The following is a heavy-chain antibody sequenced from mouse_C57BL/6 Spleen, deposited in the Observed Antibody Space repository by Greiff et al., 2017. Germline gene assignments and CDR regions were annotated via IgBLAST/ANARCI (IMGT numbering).Heavy chain of an antibody. Sequence: QVHVKQPGAELVKPGASVKLSCKASGYTFTSYWMHWVKQRPGRGLEWIGRIDPNSGGTKYNEKFKSKATLTVDKPSSTAYMQLSSLTSEDSAVYYCARGDYGSSPYWYFDVWGTGTTVTVSS. CDR1: GYTFTSYW. CDR3: ARGDYGSSPYWYFDV. CDR2: IDPNSGGT. J-gene: IGHJ1*03. V-gene: IGHV1-72*01. D-gene: IGHD1-1*01.